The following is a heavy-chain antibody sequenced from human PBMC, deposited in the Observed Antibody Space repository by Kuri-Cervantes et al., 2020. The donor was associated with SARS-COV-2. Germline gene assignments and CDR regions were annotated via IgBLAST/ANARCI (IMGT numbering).Heavy chain of an antibody. V-gene: IGHV4-39*07. CDR2: IYYSGST. CDR3: ARGVDRKEIYYYYYGMDV. Sequence: SETLSLTCTVSGGSISSSSYYWGWIRQPPGKGLEWIGSIYYSGSTYYNPSLKSRVTISVDTSKNQFSLKLSSVTAADTAVYYCARGVDRKEIYYYYYGMDVWGQGTTVTVSS. CDR1: GGSISSSSYY. J-gene: IGHJ6*02. D-gene: IGHD2-15*01.